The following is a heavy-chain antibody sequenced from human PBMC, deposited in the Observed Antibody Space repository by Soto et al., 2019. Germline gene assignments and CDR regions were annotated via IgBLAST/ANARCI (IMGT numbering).Heavy chain of an antibody. Sequence: SETLSLTCTVSGGSISSYYWSWIRQPPGKGLEWTGSIYYSGSTYYNPSLKSRVTISVDTSKNQFSLELSSVTAADTAVYYCARHTTADYGGNSDYWGQGTLVTVPQ. CDR3: ARHTTADYGGNSDY. J-gene: IGHJ4*02. D-gene: IGHD4-17*01. V-gene: IGHV4-59*05. CDR1: GGSISSYY. CDR2: IYYSGST.